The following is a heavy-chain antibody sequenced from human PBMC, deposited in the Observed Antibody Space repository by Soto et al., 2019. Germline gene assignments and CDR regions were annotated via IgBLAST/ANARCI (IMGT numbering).Heavy chain of an antibody. CDR2: VYYSGST. CDR3: ARAYSSGWWIPFDY. Sequence: QLQLQESGPGLVKPSETLSLSCTVSGGSISSTSYYWGWIRQSPGKGLEWIGSVYYSGSTYYNPSLKRRVTISVDTSKNQCSLTLSSVTAADTAVYHCARAYSSGWWIPFDYWGQGILVTVSS. J-gene: IGHJ4*02. CDR1: GGSISSTSYY. V-gene: IGHV4-39*01. D-gene: IGHD6-19*01.